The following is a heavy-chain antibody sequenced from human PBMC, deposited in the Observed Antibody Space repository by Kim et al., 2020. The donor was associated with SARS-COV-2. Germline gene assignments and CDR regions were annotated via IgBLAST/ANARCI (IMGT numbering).Heavy chain of an antibody. D-gene: IGHD5-12*01. Sequence: ASVKVSCKTSGYTSRRSGISWVRQAPGQGLEWMGWINTNEGDTKYALKFQDRVTMTTDSSTSTAYMELRSLNSDDTAVYYCVRGTWVDINDYLVQGTLVT. CDR3: VRGTWVDINDY. CDR1: GYTSRRSG. CDR2: INTNEGDT. V-gene: IGHV1-18*01. J-gene: IGHJ4*02.